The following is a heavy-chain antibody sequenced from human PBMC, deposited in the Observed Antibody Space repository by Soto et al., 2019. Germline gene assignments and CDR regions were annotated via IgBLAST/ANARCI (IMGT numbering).Heavy chain of an antibody. CDR3: ARQPTTGDTDLWFDP. V-gene: IGHV4-39*01. J-gene: IGHJ5*02. CDR2: IFYIGST. CDR1: GGSISTSRSY. Sequence: QLQLLESGPGLVKASETLSLTCNVSGGSISTSRSYWAWIRQPPGKGLEWLANIFYIGSTYYNPSLTSRVPVSVDTSKNEFSLKLSSVTAADTAVYYCARQPTTGDTDLWFDPWGQGNLVTVSS. D-gene: IGHD2-21*01.